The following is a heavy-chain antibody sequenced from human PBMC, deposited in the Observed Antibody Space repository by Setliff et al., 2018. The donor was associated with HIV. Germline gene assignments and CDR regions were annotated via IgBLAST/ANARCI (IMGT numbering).Heavy chain of an antibody. V-gene: IGHV1-3*01. D-gene: IGHD3-10*01. J-gene: IGHJ4*02. CDR1: GYTFTSYA. CDR2: INAGNGNT. CDR3: ARDYGSGSYYPY. Sequence: ASVKVSCQASGYTFTSYAMHWVRQAPGQRLEWMGWINAGNGNTKYSQKFQGRVTITRDTSASTAYMELSSLSSEDTAVYYCARDYGSGSYYPYWGQGTLVTVSS.